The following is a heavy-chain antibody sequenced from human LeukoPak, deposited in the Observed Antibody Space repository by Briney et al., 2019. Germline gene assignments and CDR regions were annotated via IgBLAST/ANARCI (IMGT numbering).Heavy chain of an antibody. V-gene: IGHV3-73*01. J-gene: IGHJ4*02. D-gene: IGHD4-17*01. CDR3: TNPLYGDYDRY. Sequence: GGSLRLSCAASGFTFSGSAMHWVRQASGKGLEWVGRIRSRANSYATAYAASVKGRFTISRDDSKNTAYLQMNSLKTEDTAVYYCTNPLYGDYDRYWGQGTLVTVSS. CDR2: IRSRANSYAT. CDR1: GFTFSGSA.